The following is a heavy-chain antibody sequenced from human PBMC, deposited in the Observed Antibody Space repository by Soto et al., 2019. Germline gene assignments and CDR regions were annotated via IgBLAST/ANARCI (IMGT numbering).Heavy chain of an antibody. CDR3: ASIAARASAY. D-gene: IGHD6-6*01. CDR2: IYYSGST. V-gene: IGHV4-39*01. Sequence: PSETLSLTCTVSGGSISSSSYYWGWIRQPPGKGLEWIGSIYYSGSTYYNPSLKSRVTISVDTSKNQFSLKLSSVTAADTAVYCCASIAARASAYWGQGTLVTVSS. J-gene: IGHJ4*02. CDR1: GGSISSSSYY.